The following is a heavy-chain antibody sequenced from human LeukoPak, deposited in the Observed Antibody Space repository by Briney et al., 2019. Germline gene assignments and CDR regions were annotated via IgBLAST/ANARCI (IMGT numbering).Heavy chain of an antibody. CDR2: IYSGGST. J-gene: IGHJ3*02. D-gene: IGHD1-26*01. V-gene: IGHV3-53*01. CDR1: GFTVSSNY. CDR3: ARGGSYLSAFDI. Sequence: GGSLRLSCAASGFTVSSNYMSWVRQAPGKGLEWVSIIYSGGSTFYADSVKGRFTISRDNSKNTLYLQMNSLRAEDTAVYYCARGGSYLSAFDIWDQGTMVTVSS.